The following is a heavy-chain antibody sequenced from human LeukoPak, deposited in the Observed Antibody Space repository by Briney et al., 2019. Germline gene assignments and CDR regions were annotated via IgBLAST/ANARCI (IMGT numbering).Heavy chain of an antibody. V-gene: IGHV4-39*01. Sequence: PSETLSLTRTVSGGSLSSTSHYWGWLRQPPWKGLEWIGSIYYSGSTYYNPSLKSRVTISVDTSKNQFSLKQSSMTAADTAVYYCGRHRGYYGSGSKVDYWGQGTLVTVSS. CDR2: IYYSGST. CDR1: GGSLSSTSHY. D-gene: IGHD3-10*01. CDR3: GRHRGYYGSGSKVDY. J-gene: IGHJ4*02.